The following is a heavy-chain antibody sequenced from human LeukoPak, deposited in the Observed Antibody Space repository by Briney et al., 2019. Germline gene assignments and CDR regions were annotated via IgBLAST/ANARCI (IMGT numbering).Heavy chain of an antibody. V-gene: IGHV1-2*02. D-gene: IGHD6-6*01. CDR2: INPNSGGT. Sequence: ASVRVSCKASGYTFTDYYIHWVRQAPGQGLEWMGWINPNSGGTNYAQKFQGRVTMTRDTSISTAYMELSRLRSDDTAVYYCARVLGIAARQVGYWGQGTLVTVSS. J-gene: IGHJ4*02. CDR1: GYTFTDYY. CDR3: ARVLGIAARQVGY.